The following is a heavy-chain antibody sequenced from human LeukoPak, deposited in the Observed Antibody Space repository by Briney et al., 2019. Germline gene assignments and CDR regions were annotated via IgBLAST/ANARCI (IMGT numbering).Heavy chain of an antibody. J-gene: IGHJ4*02. CDR1: GGSISSYY. Sequence: SETLSLTCTVSGGSISSYYWSWIRQPPGKGLEWIGYIYYSGSTNYNPSLKSRVTISVDKSKNQFSLKLSSVTAADTAVYYCASTPREWLPSWYWGQGTLVTVSS. CDR3: ASTPREWLPSWY. V-gene: IGHV4-59*08. CDR2: IYYSGST. D-gene: IGHD3-3*01.